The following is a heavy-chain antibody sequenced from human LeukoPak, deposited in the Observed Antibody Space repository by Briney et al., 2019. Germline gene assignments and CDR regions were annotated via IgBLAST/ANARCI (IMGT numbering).Heavy chain of an antibody. D-gene: IGHD5-24*01. J-gene: IGHJ4*02. Sequence: GGSLRLSCAASRFTFSSYSMNWVRQAPGKGLEWVSSISSSGSYIYYADSVKGRFTISRDNAKNSLYLQMNSLRAEDTAVYYCARDGGDGYNGFDYWGQGTLVTVSS. CDR1: RFTFSSYS. V-gene: IGHV3-21*01. CDR3: ARDGGDGYNGFDY. CDR2: ISSSGSYI.